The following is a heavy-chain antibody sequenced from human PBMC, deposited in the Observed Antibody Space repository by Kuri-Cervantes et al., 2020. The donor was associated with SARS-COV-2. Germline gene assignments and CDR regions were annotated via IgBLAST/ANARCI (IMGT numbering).Heavy chain of an antibody. J-gene: IGHJ3*02. CDR1: GGSFSGYY. CDR2: INHSGST. V-gene: IGHV4-34*01. D-gene: IGHD2-2*01. Sequence: SQTLSLTCAVYGGSFSGYYCSWIRQPPGKGLEWIGEINHSGSTNYNPSLKSRVTISVDTSKNQFSLRLSSVTAADTAVYYCAREYCSSTSCYGDFDIWGQGTMVTVSS. CDR3: AREYCSSTSCYGDFDI.